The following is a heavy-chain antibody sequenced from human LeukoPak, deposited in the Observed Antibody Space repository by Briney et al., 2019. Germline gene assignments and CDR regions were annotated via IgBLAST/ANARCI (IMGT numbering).Heavy chain of an antibody. CDR1: GGTFSSYA. Sequence: SVKVSCKASGGTFSSYAISWVRQAPGQGLEWMGGIIPIFGTANYAQKFQGRVTITADKSTSTAYMELSSLRSEDTAVYYCARDGPQQPTMDNWFDPWGQGTLVTVSS. J-gene: IGHJ5*02. D-gene: IGHD6-13*01. V-gene: IGHV1-69*06. CDR3: ARDGPQQPTMDNWFDP. CDR2: IIPIFGTA.